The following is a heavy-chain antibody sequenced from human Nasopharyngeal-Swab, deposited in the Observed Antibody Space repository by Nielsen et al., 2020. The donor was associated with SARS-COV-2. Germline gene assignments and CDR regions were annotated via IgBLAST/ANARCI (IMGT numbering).Heavy chain of an antibody. CDR2: ISSSSSYI. Sequence: GESLKISCAASGFTFTSNWMHWVRQAPGKGLEWVSSISSSSSYIYYADSVKGRFTISRDNAKNSLYLQMNSLRAEDTAVYYCARDGLDYDFWSAYFMDVWGQGTTVTVSS. D-gene: IGHD3-3*01. J-gene: IGHJ6*02. CDR1: GFTFTSNW. V-gene: IGHV3-21*01. CDR3: ARDGLDYDFWSAYFMDV.